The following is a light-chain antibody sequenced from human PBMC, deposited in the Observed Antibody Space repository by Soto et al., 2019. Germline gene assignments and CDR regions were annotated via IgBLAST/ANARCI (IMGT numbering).Light chain of an antibody. V-gene: IGKV3-15*01. CDR2: GAS. CDR1: QSVSSS. CDR3: QQYNKWWT. Sequence: EVVMTQSPATLSMSPGERATLSCRASQSVSSSLAWYQQKPGQAPRLLIYGASTRATCIPDRFSGSGSETEFTLTISSLQAEDFAIYYCQQYNKWWTFGQGTKVEIK. J-gene: IGKJ1*01.